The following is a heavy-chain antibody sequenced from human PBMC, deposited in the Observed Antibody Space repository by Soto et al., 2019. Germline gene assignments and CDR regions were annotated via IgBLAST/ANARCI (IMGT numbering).Heavy chain of an antibody. CDR1: GFTFDDYA. J-gene: IGHJ6*02. D-gene: IGHD3-10*01. V-gene: IGHV3-9*01. Sequence: EVQLVESGGGLVQPGRSLRLSCEASGFTFDDYAMHWVRQAPGKGLKWVSGISWNSGSIGYADSVKGRFTISRDNAKNSLYLQMNSLRAEDTALYYCAKDIVVRGSSSYGYYYYGMDVWGQGTTVTVSS. CDR2: ISWNSGSI. CDR3: AKDIVVRGSSSYGYYYYGMDV.